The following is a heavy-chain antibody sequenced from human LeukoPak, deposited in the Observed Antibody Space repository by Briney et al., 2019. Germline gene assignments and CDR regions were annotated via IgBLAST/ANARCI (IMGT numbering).Heavy chain of an antibody. CDR2: IRYDGSNK. J-gene: IGHJ4*02. Sequence: GGSLRLSCAASGFTFSSYAMSWVRQAPGKGLEWVAFIRYDGSNKYYADSVKGRFTISRDNAKNSLYLQMDSLRADDTAMYYCASPYCAGGSCRLYFESWGQGTLVTVSS. D-gene: IGHD2-15*01. V-gene: IGHV3-30*02. CDR1: GFTFSSYA. CDR3: ASPYCAGGSCRLYFES.